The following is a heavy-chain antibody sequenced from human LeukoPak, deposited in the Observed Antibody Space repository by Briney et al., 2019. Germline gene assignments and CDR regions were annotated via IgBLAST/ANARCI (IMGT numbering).Heavy chain of an antibody. J-gene: IGHJ3*02. CDR3: ARVSGSYYEFYCLDI. CDR2: ISYDGSNK. CDR1: GFTFSSYG. V-gene: IGHV3-30*03. D-gene: IGHD1-26*01. Sequence: PGGSLRLSCAASGFTFSSYGMHWVRQAPGKGLEWVAVISYDGSNKYYADSVKGRFTISRDNPKNTLYLQMNSLRSEDTAVYYCARVSGSYYEFYCLDIWGQGTMVTVSS.